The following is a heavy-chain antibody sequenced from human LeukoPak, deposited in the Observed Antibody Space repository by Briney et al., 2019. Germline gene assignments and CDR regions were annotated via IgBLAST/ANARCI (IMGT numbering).Heavy chain of an antibody. V-gene: IGHV3-48*02. Sequence: GGSLRLSCAASGFTFSSCSMNWVRQAPGKGLEWVSYINIFSSEIYYGDSVKGRFTISTDNAKNSVYLQMNSLRDEDTAVYYCARDRAYAFDNWGQGTMVTVSS. CDR1: GFTFSSCS. J-gene: IGHJ3*02. CDR3: ARDRAYAFDN. D-gene: IGHD3-10*01. CDR2: INIFSSEI.